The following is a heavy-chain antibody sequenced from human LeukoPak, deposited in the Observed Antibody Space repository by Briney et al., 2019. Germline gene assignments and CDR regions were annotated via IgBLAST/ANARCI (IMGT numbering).Heavy chain of an antibody. CDR1: GFTFSSYG. CDR2: IWYDGSNK. CDR3: ARENDYGDFYDY. D-gene: IGHD4-17*01. Sequence: GRSLRLSCAASGFTFSSYGMLWVRQAPGKGLEWVAVIWYDGSNKYYADSVKGRFTISRDNSKNTLYLQMNSLRAEDTAVYYCARENDYGDFYDYWGQGTLVTVSS. V-gene: IGHV3-33*01. J-gene: IGHJ4*02.